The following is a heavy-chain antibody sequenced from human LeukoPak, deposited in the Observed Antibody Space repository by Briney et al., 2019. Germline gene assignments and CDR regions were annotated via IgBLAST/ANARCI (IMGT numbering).Heavy chain of an antibody. CDR2: IYYSGST. CDR1: GGSISSYY. CDR3: ARDAHYYGSGTYSDYFDY. D-gene: IGHD3-10*01. Sequence: PSETLSLTCTVSGGSISSYYWSWIRQPPGKGLEWIGYIYYSGSTNYNPSLKSRVTISVDTSKNQFSLKLSSVTAADTAVYYCARDAHYYGSGTYSDYFDYWGQGTLVTVSS. V-gene: IGHV4-59*01. J-gene: IGHJ4*02.